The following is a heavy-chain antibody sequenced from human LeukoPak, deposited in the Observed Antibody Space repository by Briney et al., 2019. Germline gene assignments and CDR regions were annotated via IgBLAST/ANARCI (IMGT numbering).Heavy chain of an antibody. J-gene: IGHJ4*02. Sequence: GGSLRLSCAASGFAVSNNYMSWVRQAPGKGLEWVPAISGSGGSTYYADSVKGRFTISRDNSKNTLYLQMNSLRAEDTAVYYCAKDGTVTGTDYWGQGTLVTVSS. CDR2: ISGSGGST. V-gene: IGHV3-23*01. CDR3: AKDGTVTGTDY. D-gene: IGHD4-17*01. CDR1: GFAVSNNY.